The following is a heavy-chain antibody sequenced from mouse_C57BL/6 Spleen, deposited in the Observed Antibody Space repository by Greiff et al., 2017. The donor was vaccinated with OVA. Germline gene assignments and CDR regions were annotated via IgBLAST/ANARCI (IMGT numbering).Heavy chain of an antibody. D-gene: IGHD1-1*01. Sequence: EVQLQESGPVLVKPGASVKMSCKASGYTFTDYYMNWVKQSHGKSLEWIGVINPYNGGTSYNQKFKGKATLTVDKSSSTAYMELNSLTSEDSAVYYCAREGDYYGSSYFDYWGQGTTLTVSS. J-gene: IGHJ2*01. CDR3: AREGDYYGSSYFDY. CDR2: INPYNGGT. V-gene: IGHV1-19*01. CDR1: GYTFTDYY.